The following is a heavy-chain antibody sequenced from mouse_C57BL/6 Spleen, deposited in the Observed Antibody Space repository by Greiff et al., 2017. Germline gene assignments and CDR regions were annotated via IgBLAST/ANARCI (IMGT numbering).Heavy chain of an antibody. CDR3: ARSGLGYAMDY. D-gene: IGHD3-1*01. V-gene: IGHV1-18*01. J-gene: IGHJ4*01. Sequence: VQLQQSGPELVKPGASVKIPCKASGYTFTAYNMDWVKQSHGKSLEWIGDLNPKNVGTISNQKFKGKATVTVDKSSSTAYMELRSLTSEDTAVYYCARSGLGYAMDYWGQGTSVTVSS. CDR2: LNPKNVGT. CDR1: GYTFTAYN.